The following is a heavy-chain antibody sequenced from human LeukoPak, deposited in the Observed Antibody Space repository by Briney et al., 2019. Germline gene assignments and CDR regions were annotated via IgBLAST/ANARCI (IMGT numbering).Heavy chain of an antibody. CDR2: IWYDGSNK. J-gene: IGHJ3*02. CDR3: ARVYYYDSSGYYRPRGQAFDI. V-gene: IGHV3-33*01. Sequence: PGRSLRLSCAASGFTFSSYGMHWVRQAPGKGLEWVAVIWYDGSNKYYADSVKGRFTISRDNSKNTLYLQMNSLRAEDTAVYYCARVYYYDSSGYYRPRGQAFDIWGQGTMVTVSS. D-gene: IGHD3-22*01. CDR1: GFTFSSYG.